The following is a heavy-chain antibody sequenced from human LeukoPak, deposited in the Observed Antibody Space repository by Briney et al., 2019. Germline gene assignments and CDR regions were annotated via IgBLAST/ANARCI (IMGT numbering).Heavy chain of an antibody. CDR3: AKEGRSYDSGF. J-gene: IGHJ4*02. CDR2: ISGGGTT. V-gene: IGHV3-23*01. D-gene: IGHD3-22*01. CDR1: GFIFSNFA. Sequence: GGSLRLSCAASGFIFSNFAKSWVRQAPGKGLEWVSGISGGGTTYYADSVRGRFTVSRDNSKNTLYLQMSSLRAEDTAVYYRAKEGRSYDSGFWGQGTLVTVSS.